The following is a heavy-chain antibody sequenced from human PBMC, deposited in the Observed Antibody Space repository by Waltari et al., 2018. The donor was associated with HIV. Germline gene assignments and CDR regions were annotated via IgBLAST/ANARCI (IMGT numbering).Heavy chain of an antibody. D-gene: IGHD3-22*01. J-gene: IGHJ4*02. CDR2: IKQDESEK. Sequence: EVTLVESGGGLVQPGGSLRLSCAASGFTFNNNWMTWVRQDPGKGVEWVGKIKQDESEKYDVVSVKGRFTISRDNANNSLFLQVSSLRAEDTAVYYCAREALYDSSGYYFDYWGQGTLVTVSS. CDR3: AREALYDSSGYYFDY. V-gene: IGHV3-7*01. CDR1: GFTFNNNW.